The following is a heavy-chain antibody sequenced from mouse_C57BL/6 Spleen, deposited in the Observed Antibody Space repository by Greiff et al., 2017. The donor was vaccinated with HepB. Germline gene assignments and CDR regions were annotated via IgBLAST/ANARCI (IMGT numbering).Heavy chain of an antibody. CDR2: ISNLAYSI. Sequence: EVQGVESGGGLVQPGGSLKLSCAASGFTFSDYGMAWVRQAPRKGPEWVAFISNLAYSIYYADTVTGRFTISRENAKNNLYLEMSSLGSEDTAMYYCARHGTVVDYAMDYWGQGTSVTVSS. CDR1: GFTFSDYG. J-gene: IGHJ4*01. V-gene: IGHV5-15*01. D-gene: IGHD1-1*01. CDR3: ARHGTVVDYAMDY.